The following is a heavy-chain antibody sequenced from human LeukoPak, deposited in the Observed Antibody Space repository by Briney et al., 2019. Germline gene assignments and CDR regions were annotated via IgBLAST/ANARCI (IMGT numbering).Heavy chain of an antibody. V-gene: IGHV4-31*03. J-gene: IGHJ4*02. CDR3: ACDSSGYTQVDY. CDR2: IYYSGTT. D-gene: IGHD3-22*01. CDR1: GGSFSSGGYY. Sequence: SQTLSLTCTVSGGSFSSGGYYWSWIRHPPGKGLEWIGYIYYSGTTYYNPSLQSRVTISVDTSENQLSLKLISVTAADTAVYYCACDSSGYTQVDYWGQGTLVTVSS.